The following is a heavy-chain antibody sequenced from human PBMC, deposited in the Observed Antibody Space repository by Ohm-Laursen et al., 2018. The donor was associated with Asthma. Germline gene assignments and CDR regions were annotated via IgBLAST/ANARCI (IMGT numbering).Heavy chain of an antibody. CDR1: GGSISSYY. Sequence: SETLSLTCTVSGGSISSYYWSWIRQHPGKGLEWIGYINYSGLTYSNPSLRSRVTVSVDTSKNQFSLNLTSVTAADTAVYYCARGAFYYESTGYYFFDHWGQGALVTVSS. V-gene: IGHV4-59*12. J-gene: IGHJ4*02. CDR3: ARGAFYYESTGYYFFDH. D-gene: IGHD3-22*01. CDR2: INYSGLT.